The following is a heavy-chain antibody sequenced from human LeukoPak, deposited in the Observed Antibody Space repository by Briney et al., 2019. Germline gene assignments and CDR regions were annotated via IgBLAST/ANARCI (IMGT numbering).Heavy chain of an antibody. Sequence: GGSLRLSCAASGFTLTSYAMSWVRQAPGKGLEWVSAIIGSVHSTYYAASVKGRSTISRDNSKNTLYLQMNSLRAEDTAVYYCAKHSYDSSGYYSIDYWGQGTLVTVFS. D-gene: IGHD3-22*01. CDR2: IIGSVHST. V-gene: IGHV3-23*01. J-gene: IGHJ4*02. CDR3: AKHSYDSSGYYSIDY. CDR1: GFTLTSYA.